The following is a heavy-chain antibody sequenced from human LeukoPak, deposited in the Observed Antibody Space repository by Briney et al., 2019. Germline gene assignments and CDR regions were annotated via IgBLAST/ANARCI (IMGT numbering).Heavy chain of an antibody. CDR1: GGSISSSSYY. D-gene: IGHD6-13*01. CDR3: ASPYSSSWSNFDY. J-gene: IGHJ4*02. CDR2: IYYSGST. V-gene: IGHV4-39*01. Sequence: SETLSLTCTVSGGSISSSSYYWGWIRQPPGKGLEWIGSIYYSGSTYYNPSLKSRVTISVDTSKNQFSLKLSSVTAADTAVYYCASPYSSSWSNFDYWGQGTLVTVSS.